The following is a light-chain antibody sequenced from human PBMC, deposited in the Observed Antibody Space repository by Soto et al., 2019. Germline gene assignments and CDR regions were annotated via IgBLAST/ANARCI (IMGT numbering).Light chain of an antibody. CDR3: SSYAAKSTVI. J-gene: IGLJ2*01. Sequence: QSVLTQPASVSGSPGQSITISCTGTSSDVGGYNYVCWYQQYPGKVPKVLIYDVSNRPSGVSDRFSGSKSGNTAALNISGLQAEDEADYYCSSYAAKSTVIFGGGTKLTVL. CDR1: SSDVGGYNY. V-gene: IGLV2-14*01. CDR2: DVS.